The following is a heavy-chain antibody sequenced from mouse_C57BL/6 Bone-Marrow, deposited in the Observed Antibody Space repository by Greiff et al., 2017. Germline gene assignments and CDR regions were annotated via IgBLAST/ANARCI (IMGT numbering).Heavy chain of an antibody. CDR3: ARYRRWLLHLDY. Sequence: EVKVVESGGGLVQPGGSLSLSCAASGFTFTDYYMSWVRQPPGKALEWLGFIRNKANGYTTEYSASVKGRFTISRDNSQSILYLQMNALRAEDSATYYCARYRRWLLHLDYWGQGTTLTVSS. D-gene: IGHD2-3*01. J-gene: IGHJ2*01. CDR2: IRNKANGYTT. V-gene: IGHV7-3*01. CDR1: GFTFTDYY.